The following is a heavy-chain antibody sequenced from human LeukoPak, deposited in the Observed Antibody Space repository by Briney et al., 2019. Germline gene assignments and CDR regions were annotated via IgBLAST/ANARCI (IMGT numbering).Heavy chain of an antibody. CDR1: GGSFSGYY. J-gene: IGHJ4*02. Sequence: SETLSLTCAVYGGSFSGYYWSWIRQPPGKGLEWIGYIYYTGSSNYNPSLKSRVTISLDMSKNQFSLKLSSVTAADTAVYYCVGVSGSYSSGDYWGQGTPVTVSS. V-gene: IGHV4-59*01. CDR2: IYYTGSS. D-gene: IGHD3-10*01. CDR3: VGVSGSYSSGDY.